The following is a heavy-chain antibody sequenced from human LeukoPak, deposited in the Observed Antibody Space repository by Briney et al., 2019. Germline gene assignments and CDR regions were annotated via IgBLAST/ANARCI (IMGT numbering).Heavy chain of an antibody. V-gene: IGHV4-34*01. CDR1: GGSFSGYY. D-gene: IGHD2-2*01. J-gene: IGHJ4*02. CDR3: ARGDCSSTSCPSYYFDY. CDR2: INHSGST. Sequence: SETLSLTCAVYGGSFSGYYWSWIHQPPGKGLEWIGEINHSGSTNYNPSLKSRVTISVDTSKNQFSLKLSSVTAADTAVYYCARGDCSSTSCPSYYFDYWGQGTLVTVSS.